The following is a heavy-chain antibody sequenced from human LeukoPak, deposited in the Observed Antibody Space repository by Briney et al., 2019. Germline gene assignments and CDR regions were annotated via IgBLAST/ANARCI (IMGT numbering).Heavy chain of an antibody. V-gene: IGHV4-59*12. CDR3: ARTRRLGIAVAYYYMDV. D-gene: IGHD6-19*01. J-gene: IGHJ6*03. Sequence: ASETLSLTCTVSGGSISSYYWSWIRQPPGKGLEWIGYIYYSGSTNYNPSLKSRVTISVDKSKNQFSLKLSSVTAADTAVYYCARTRRLGIAVAYYYMDVWGKGTTVTVSS. CDR1: GGSISSYY. CDR2: IYYSGST.